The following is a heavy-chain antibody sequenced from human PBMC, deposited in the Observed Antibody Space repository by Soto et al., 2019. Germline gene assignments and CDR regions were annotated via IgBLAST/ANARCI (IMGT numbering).Heavy chain of an antibody. V-gene: IGHV3-23*01. CDR3: AMKEAGNRPFDY. CDR1: GFSFSSYA. Sequence: GESLKISCAASGFSFSSYAMSWVRQAPGKGLEWVSAISASGGSTYYADSVKGRLTIPRDNSKNTLSLQMNSLRAEDTAIYYCAMKEAGNRPFDYWGQGTLVTVSS. D-gene: IGHD6-19*01. J-gene: IGHJ4*02. CDR2: ISASGGST.